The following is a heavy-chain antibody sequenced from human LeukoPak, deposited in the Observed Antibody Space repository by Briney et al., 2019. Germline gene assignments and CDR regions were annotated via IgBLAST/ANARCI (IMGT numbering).Heavy chain of an antibody. Sequence: APVKVSCKTSGYTFTGYYMHWVRQAPGQGLEWMGWINPNSGGTNSAQTFQGRVSMTRDTSISTAHMELSRLRSDDTAVYYCATYPGTVAPGGMDVWGQGTTVTVSS. CDR3: ATYPGTVAPGGMDV. CDR2: INPNSGGT. D-gene: IGHD2-2*01. V-gene: IGHV1-2*02. J-gene: IGHJ6*02. CDR1: GYTFTGYY.